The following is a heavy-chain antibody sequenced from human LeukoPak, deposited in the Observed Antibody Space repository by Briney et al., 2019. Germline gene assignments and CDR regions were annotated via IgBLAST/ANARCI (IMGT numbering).Heavy chain of an antibody. CDR1: GFTFSDYG. D-gene: IGHD3-16*01. J-gene: IGHJ4*02. CDR2: TRYDGSGK. V-gene: IGHV3-30*02. Sequence: GGSLRLSCAASGFTFSDYGMHWVRQAPGKGLEWVAFTRYDGSGKYYEDSVTGRFTISRDNSKNTLHLQMNSLRAEDTAVYYCAKDLIMITFGGPDYWGQGTLVSVSS. CDR3: AKDLIMITFGGPDY.